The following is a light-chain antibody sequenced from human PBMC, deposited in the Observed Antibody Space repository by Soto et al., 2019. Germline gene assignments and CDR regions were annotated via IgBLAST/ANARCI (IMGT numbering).Light chain of an antibody. CDR1: QSISSF. J-gene: IGKJ5*01. CDR3: QQADTFPIT. Sequence: DIQMTQSPSTLSASVGDRVTITCRASQSISSFLAWYHQKPGKAPKLLIYAASSLQSGVPSRFSGSGFGTDFTLTISSLQPEDSAIYYCQQADTFPITFGQGTRLEI. CDR2: AAS. V-gene: IGKV1-12*01.